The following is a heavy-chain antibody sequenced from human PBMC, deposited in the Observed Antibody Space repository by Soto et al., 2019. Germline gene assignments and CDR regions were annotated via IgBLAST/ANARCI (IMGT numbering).Heavy chain of an antibody. Sequence: LTCAVSGYSISRSNWWGWIRQPPGKGLEWIGYIYYSGSTYYNPSLKSRVTMSVDTSKNQLSLEMTSLTAADTAIYYCARGGDWKFDFWGQGSLVTVSS. CDR1: GYSISRSNW. J-gene: IGHJ4*02. CDR3: ARGGDWKFDF. D-gene: IGHD2-21*02. V-gene: IGHV4-28*03. CDR2: IYYSGST.